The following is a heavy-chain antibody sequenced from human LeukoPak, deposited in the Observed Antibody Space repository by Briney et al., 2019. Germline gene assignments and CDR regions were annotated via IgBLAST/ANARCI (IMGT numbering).Heavy chain of an antibody. D-gene: IGHD4-11*01. CDR3: ARTTTTFDD. V-gene: IGHV4-59*01. Sequence: SETLSLTCTVSGGSINSYYWSWIRQPPGKGLEWIGYVSDTGSTNYNPSLKSRVTISVDTSKNQFYLKLTSVTAADTAVYYCARTTTTFDDWGHGTLDTVSS. J-gene: IGHJ4*01. CDR1: GGSINSYY. CDR2: VSDTGST.